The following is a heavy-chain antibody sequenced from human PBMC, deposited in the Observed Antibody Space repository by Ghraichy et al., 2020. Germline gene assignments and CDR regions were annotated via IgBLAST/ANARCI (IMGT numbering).Heavy chain of an antibody. CDR3: ATTPTYYDFWSGYYSLISLSSSYYFDY. D-gene: IGHD3-3*01. CDR2: ISGSGGST. Sequence: GGSLRLSCAASGFTFSSYAMSWVRQAPGKGLEWVSAISGSGGSTYYADSVKGRFTISRDNSKNTLYLQMNSLRAEDTAVYYCATTPTYYDFWSGYYSLISLSSSYYFDYWGQGTLVTVSS. CDR1: GFTFSSYA. J-gene: IGHJ4*02. V-gene: IGHV3-23*01.